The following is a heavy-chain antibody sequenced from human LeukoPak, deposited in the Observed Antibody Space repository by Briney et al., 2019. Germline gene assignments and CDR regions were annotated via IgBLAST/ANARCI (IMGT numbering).Heavy chain of an antibody. J-gene: IGHJ6*03. CDR2: ISYDGSNK. Sequence: GGSLRLSCAASGFTFSSYAMHWVRQAPGKGLEWVAVISYDGSNKYYADSVKGRFTISRDNSKNTLYLQMNSLRAEDTAVYYCARARWELLLGMDVWGKGTTVTVSS. CDR1: GFTFSSYA. CDR3: ARARWELLLGMDV. V-gene: IGHV3-30*04. D-gene: IGHD1-26*01.